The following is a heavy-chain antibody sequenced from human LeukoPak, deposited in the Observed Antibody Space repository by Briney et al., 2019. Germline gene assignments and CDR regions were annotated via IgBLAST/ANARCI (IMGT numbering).Heavy chain of an antibody. CDR3: ARDRRYCGGDCYSGYFDY. Sequence: GGSLRLSCAASGFTFSSYEMNWVRQAPGKGLEWVSYISSSGSTIYYADSVKGRFTISRENAKNSLYLQMNSLRAEDTAVYYCARDRRYCGGDCYSGYFDYWGQGTLVTVSS. V-gene: IGHV3-48*03. D-gene: IGHD2-21*02. CDR1: GFTFSSYE. J-gene: IGHJ4*02. CDR2: ISSSGSTI.